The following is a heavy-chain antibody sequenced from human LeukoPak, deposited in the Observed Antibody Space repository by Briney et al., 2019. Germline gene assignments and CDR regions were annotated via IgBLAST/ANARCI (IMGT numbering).Heavy chain of an antibody. D-gene: IGHD1-26*01. J-gene: IGHJ4*02. CDR2: ISSSSSYT. CDR3: ARWEDN. CDR1: GFTFSSYN. V-gene: IGHV3-21*01. Sequence: GGSLRLSCAASGFTFSSYNMNWVRQAPGKGLEWVSSISSSSSYTYYADSVKGRFTISRDNAKNSLYLQMNSLRAEDTAVYYCARWEDNWGQGTLVTVSS.